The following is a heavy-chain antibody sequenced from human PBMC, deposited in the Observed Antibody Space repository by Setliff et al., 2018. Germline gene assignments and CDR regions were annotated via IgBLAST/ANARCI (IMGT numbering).Heavy chain of an antibody. CDR2: TYYSGNT. Sequence: SETLSLTCTVSGASVSGNSYYWGWIRQPPGKGLEWIASTYYSGNTYYNPSLKSRVTISVDTSKNQFSLKLSSVTAADTAVYYCARDRGGYYLGGIDPWGQGTLVTVSS. J-gene: IGHJ5*02. V-gene: IGHV4-39*07. CDR3: ARDRGGYYLGGIDP. D-gene: IGHD1-26*01. CDR1: GASVSGNSYY.